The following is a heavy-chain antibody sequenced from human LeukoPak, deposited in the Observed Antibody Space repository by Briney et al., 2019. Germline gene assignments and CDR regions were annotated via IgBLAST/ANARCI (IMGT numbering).Heavy chain of an antibody. V-gene: IGHV5-51*01. J-gene: IGHJ4*02. Sequence: PGESLKISFKGSGYSFTIYWIGWVRQMPGKGLEWMGIIYPGDSDTRYSPSFQGQITISADKSIGTAYLQWSSLKASDTAIYYCARQGYSYGYDYWGQGTLVTVSS. CDR3: ARQGYSYGYDY. CDR1: GYSFTIYW. D-gene: IGHD5-18*01. CDR2: IYPGDSDT.